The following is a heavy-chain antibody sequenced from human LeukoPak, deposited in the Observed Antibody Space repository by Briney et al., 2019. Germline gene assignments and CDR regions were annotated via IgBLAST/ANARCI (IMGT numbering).Heavy chain of an antibody. Sequence: PSETLSLTCTVSGGSINSSSYYWGWIRQPPEKGLEWIGTIYYSGSTYYNPSLKSRVTISVDTSKNQFSLKLSSVTASDTAVYYCARRLAPSRNDAFDIWGQGTMVTVSS. CDR2: IYYSGST. D-gene: IGHD6-13*01. V-gene: IGHV4-39*01. J-gene: IGHJ3*02. CDR1: GGSINSSSYY. CDR3: ARRLAPSRNDAFDI.